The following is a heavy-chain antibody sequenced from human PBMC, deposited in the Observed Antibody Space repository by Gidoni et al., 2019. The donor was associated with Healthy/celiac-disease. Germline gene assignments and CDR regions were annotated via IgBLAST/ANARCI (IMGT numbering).Heavy chain of an antibody. CDR1: GFTFSSYS. CDR3: ARAPPSGSYSWYFDY. V-gene: IGHV3-48*02. Sequence: EVQLVESGGGLVQPGGSLRLSCAASGFTFSSYSMNWVRQAPGKGLEWVSYISSSSSTIYYADSVKCRFTISRDNAKNSLYLQMNSLRDEDTAVYYCARAPPSGSYSWYFDYWGQGTLVTVSS. CDR2: ISSSSSTI. J-gene: IGHJ4*02. D-gene: IGHD1-26*01.